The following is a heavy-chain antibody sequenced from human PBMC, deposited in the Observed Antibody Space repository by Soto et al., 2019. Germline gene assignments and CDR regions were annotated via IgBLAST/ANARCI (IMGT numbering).Heavy chain of an antibody. CDR1: GFTFSSYS. D-gene: IGHD2-8*01. CDR2: ITSDSSTI. V-gene: IGHV3-48*02. CDR3: ARVGRGVYGMDV. J-gene: IGHJ6*02. Sequence: EVQLVESGGGLVQPGGSLRLSCAASGFTFSSYSINWVRQAPGKGLEWFSYITSDSSTISYADSVKGRFTVSRDNATTSLYLQMNSLRDEDTAVYYCARVGRGVYGMDVWGQGTSVTVSS.